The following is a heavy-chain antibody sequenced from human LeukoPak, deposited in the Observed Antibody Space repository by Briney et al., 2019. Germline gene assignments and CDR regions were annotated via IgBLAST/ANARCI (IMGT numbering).Heavy chain of an antibody. CDR2: INSDGSST. Sequence: GGSLRLSCAASGFTFSSYWMHWVRQAPGKGLVWVSRINSDGSSTSYADSEKGRFTISRDNAKNSLYLQMNSLRAEDTAVYYCARDHDYGDSDYWGQGTLVTVSS. D-gene: IGHD4-17*01. J-gene: IGHJ4*02. CDR3: ARDHDYGDSDY. V-gene: IGHV3-74*01. CDR1: GFTFSSYW.